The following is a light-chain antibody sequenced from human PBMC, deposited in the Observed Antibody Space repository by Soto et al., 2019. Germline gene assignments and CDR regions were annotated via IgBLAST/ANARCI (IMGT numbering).Light chain of an antibody. Sequence: DIQMTQSPSTLSASVGDRVTITCRASQSISNYLAWYQQKPGKAPKVLIYDASSFDSGVPLRFSGSGSGTEFTLTISSLQPDDFATYYCQEYDSYSSTFGQGNKLQIK. CDR3: QEYDSYSST. J-gene: IGKJ2*01. CDR2: DAS. V-gene: IGKV1-5*01. CDR1: QSISNY.